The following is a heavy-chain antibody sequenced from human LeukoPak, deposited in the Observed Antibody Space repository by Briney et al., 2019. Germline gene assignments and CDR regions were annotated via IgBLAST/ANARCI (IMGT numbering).Heavy chain of an antibody. D-gene: IGHD6-13*01. Sequence: SETLSLTCTVSGGSISTYYWTWIRQPPGKGLEWIGYIYYSGNTNYNPSLKSRVTISLDTSRNQFSLKLSSVTVADTAVYYCARRARATAGGDYFDYWGQGTLVTVSS. CDR1: GGSISTYY. CDR3: ARRARATAGGDYFDY. J-gene: IGHJ4*02. CDR2: IYYSGNT. V-gene: IGHV4-59*08.